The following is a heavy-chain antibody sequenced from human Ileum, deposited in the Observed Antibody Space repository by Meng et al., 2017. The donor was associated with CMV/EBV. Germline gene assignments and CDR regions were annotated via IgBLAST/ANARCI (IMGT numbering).Heavy chain of an antibody. CDR2: MRYDGSAQ. D-gene: IGHD3-10*01. CDR3: TKVEAGITYPSR. J-gene: IGHJ4*02. Sequence: GESLKISCAASGFTFSSYAMDWVRQSPGKGLEWVAYMRYDGSAQFYVDSVKGRFAISRDISKSTLYLQMNSLRVEDTAVYYCTKVEAGITYPSRWGQGTLVTVSS. CDR1: GFTFSSYA. V-gene: IGHV3-30*02.